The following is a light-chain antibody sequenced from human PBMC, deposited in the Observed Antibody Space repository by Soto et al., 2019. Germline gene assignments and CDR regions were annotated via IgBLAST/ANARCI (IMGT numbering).Light chain of an antibody. Sequence: ENVLTQSPGTLSLSPGERATLSCRASQTVSSYLTWYQQRPGQAPRLLIYGASKRATGIPDRFSGSGSGTEFTLTISRLEPEDFALYYCQQYGTSPITFGHGTRLEIK. CDR3: QQYGTSPIT. CDR1: QTVSSY. CDR2: GAS. J-gene: IGKJ5*01. V-gene: IGKV3-20*01.